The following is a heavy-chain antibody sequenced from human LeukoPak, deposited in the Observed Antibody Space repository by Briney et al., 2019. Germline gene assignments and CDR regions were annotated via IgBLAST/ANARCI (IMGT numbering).Heavy chain of an antibody. CDR3: AKDREYSSSGAYFDY. J-gene: IGHJ4*02. D-gene: IGHD6-6*01. CDR2: IWSDGSRK. CDR1: GFSFSNYD. Sequence: GGSLRLSCATSGFSFSNYDMHWVRQAPGKGLEWVAFIWSDGSRKYYADAVKGRFTISRDNSKNTLYLQMNSLRAEDTAVYYCAKDREYSSSGAYFDYWGQGTLVTVSS. V-gene: IGHV3-30*02.